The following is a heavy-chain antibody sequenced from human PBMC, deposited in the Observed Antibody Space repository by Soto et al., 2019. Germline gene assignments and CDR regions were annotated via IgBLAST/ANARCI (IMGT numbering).Heavy chain of an antibody. CDR1: GFTFSNYS. CDR2: ISTTGSAT. D-gene: IGHD5-18*01. V-gene: IGHV3-48*02. CDR3: ARGIQLWLGRGIDF. J-gene: IGHJ4*02. Sequence: EVQLVESGRGLVQPGGSLRLSCGASGFTFSNYSMNWVRQAPGEGLEWISYISTTGSATYYADSVKGRFTISRDNAKNSLYLQMNSLRDEDTAVYYCARGIQLWLGRGIDFWGQGTLVTVSS.